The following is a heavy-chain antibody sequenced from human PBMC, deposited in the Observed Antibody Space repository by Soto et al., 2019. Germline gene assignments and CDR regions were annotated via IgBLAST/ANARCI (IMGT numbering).Heavy chain of an antibody. CDR3: ARDRIVTKPPAPYYLYYGVDV. J-gene: IGHJ6*02. V-gene: IGHV4-38-2*02. CDR2: VYHTGNT. CDR1: NFSISSAYY. Sequence: SETLSLTCGVSNFSISSAYYWAWIRQPPGKGLEWIASVYHTGNTYFNPSLKSRVTISVDTSKNQFSLRLRSVTAADTAIYYCARDRIVTKPPAPYYLYYGVDVWGQGTTVTVSS. D-gene: IGHD3-22*01.